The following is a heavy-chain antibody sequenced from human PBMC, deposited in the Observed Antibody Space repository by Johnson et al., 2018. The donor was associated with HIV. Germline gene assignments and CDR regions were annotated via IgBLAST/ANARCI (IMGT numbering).Heavy chain of an antibody. J-gene: IGHJ3*02. CDR2: ISYDGSNK. CDR1: GFTFSSYA. CDR3: ARDFIAPELCDAFDI. Sequence: HVQLVESGRGVVQPGRSPRLSSAASGFTFSSYAMHWVRPAPATGLEWVAAISYDGSNKYYADSLKGRFTIARDNSKNTLYLQMNSLRAEDTAFYYCARDFIAPELCDAFDIWGQGTMVTVSS. V-gene: IGHV3-30-3*01. D-gene: IGHD6-25*01.